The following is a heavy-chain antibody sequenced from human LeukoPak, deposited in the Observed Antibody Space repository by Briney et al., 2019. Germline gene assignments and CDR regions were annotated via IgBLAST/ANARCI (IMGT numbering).Heavy chain of an antibody. D-gene: IGHD5-18*01. CDR3: ARDAAYGYDRFDY. CDR2: IKEDGSDK. CDR1: GSMFSSSW. V-gene: IGHV3-7*01. Sequence: GGSLRLPCAASGSMFSSSWMAWVRQAPGKGLEWVANIKEDGSDKNYVDSMKGRFTISRDNAKNSLYLQMNSLRAEDTAVYYCARDAAYGYDRFDYWGQGTQVTVSS. J-gene: IGHJ4*02.